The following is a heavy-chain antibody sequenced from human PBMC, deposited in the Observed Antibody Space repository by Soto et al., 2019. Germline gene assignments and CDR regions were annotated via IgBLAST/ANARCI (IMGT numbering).Heavy chain of an antibody. CDR3: AREHTRRRTGEAGGFDY. CDR1: GGSVSSGSYY. Sequence: SETLSLTCTVSGGSVSSGSYYWSWIRQPPGKGLEWIGYIYYSGSTNYNPSLKSRVTISVDTSKNQFSLKLSSVTAADTAGDYCAREHTRRRTGEAGGFDYWGQGTLVTVSS. D-gene: IGHD1-1*01. CDR2: IYYSGST. J-gene: IGHJ4*02. V-gene: IGHV4-61*01.